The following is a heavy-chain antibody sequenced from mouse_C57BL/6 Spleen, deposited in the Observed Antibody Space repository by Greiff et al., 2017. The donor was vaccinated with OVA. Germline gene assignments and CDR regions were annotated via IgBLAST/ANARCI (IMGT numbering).Heavy chain of an antibody. V-gene: IGHV5-9-1*02. CDR3: TRAGSSSSYYFDY. Sequence: EVKLVESGEGLVKPGGSLKLSCAASGFTFSSYAMSWVRQTPEKRLEWVAYISSGGDYIYYADTVKGRFTISRDNARNTLYLQMRSLKSEDTAMYYCTRAGSSSSYYFDYWGQGTTLTVSS. D-gene: IGHD1-1*01. J-gene: IGHJ2*01. CDR1: GFTFSSYA. CDR2: ISSGGDYI.